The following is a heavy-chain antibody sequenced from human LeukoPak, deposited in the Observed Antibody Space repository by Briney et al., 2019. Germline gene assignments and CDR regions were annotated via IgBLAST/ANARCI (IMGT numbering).Heavy chain of an antibody. CDR1: GGSFSGYY. CDR3: ARGDSYYYYYMDV. V-gene: IGHV4-34*01. CDR2: INHSGST. Sequence: RPSETLSLTCAVYGGSFSGYYWSWIRQPPGKGLEWIGEINHSGSTNYNPSLKSRVTISVDTSKNQFSLRLSSVTAADTAVYYCARGDSYYYYYMDVWGRGTTVTVSS. J-gene: IGHJ6*03.